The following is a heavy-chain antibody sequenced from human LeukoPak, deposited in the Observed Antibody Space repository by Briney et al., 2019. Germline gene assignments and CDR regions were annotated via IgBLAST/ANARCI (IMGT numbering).Heavy chain of an antibody. D-gene: IGHD4-17*01. CDR1: GFSFSSFS. CDR3: VRGISVTTTDDFDY. CDR2: ISRSSDYT. J-gene: IGHJ4*02. Sequence: GGSLRLSCAASGFSFSSFSLNWVRQAPGEGLEWVSSISRSSDYTFYVDSVKGRFTISRDNAENSLYLQMNSVGAEDTAVYYCVRGISVTTTDDFDYWGQGTLVTVSS. V-gene: IGHV3-21*01.